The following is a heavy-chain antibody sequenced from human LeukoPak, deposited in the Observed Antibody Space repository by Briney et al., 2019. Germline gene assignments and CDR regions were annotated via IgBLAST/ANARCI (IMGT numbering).Heavy chain of an antibody. J-gene: IGHJ4*02. Sequence: ASVKVSCKASGGTFSSYAISWVRQAPGQGLEWMGGIIPIFGTANYAQKFQGRVTITTDESTSTAYMELRSLRSDDTAVYYCALASGCSGGSCYPDYWGQGTLVTVSS. CDR1: GGTFSSYA. CDR3: ALASGCSGGSCYPDY. CDR2: IIPIFGTA. V-gene: IGHV1-69*05. D-gene: IGHD2-15*01.